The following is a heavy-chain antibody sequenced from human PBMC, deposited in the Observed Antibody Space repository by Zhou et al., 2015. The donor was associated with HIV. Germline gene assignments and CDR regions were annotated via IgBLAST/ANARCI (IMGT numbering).Heavy chain of an antibody. Sequence: QVQLVQSGAEVKKPGASVKVSCKASGYTFTTYYIHWVRQAPGHGLEWMGIINPSGGSTTYAQKFQGRVTMTRDTSADTVYMELRSLRSEDTAVYFCGRDHSDILTGIPRGWFDSWGQGTRVTVSS. J-gene: IGHJ5*01. CDR3: GRDHSDILTGIPRGWFDS. V-gene: IGHV1-46*01. CDR1: GYTFTTYY. CDR2: INPSGGST. D-gene: IGHD3-9*01.